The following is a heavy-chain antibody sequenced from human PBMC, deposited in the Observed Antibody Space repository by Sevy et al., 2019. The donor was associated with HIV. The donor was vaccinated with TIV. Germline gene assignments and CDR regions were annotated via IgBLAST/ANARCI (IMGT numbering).Heavy chain of an antibody. Sequence: GGSLRLSCAASGFTFSDHYMDWVRQAPGKGLEWIGRSRNKAYSYTTEYAASVKGRFTISRDESKNSLYLQMNSLKSEDTAIYYCIRALIVVAGFFRYYHGMDVWGQGTTVTVSS. CDR1: GFTFSDHY. V-gene: IGHV3-72*01. J-gene: IGHJ6*02. CDR2: SRNKAYSYTT. CDR3: IRALIVVAGFFRYYHGMDV. D-gene: IGHD6-19*01.